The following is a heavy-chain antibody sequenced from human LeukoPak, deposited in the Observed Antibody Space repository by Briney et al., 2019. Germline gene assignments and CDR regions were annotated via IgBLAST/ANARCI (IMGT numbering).Heavy chain of an antibody. J-gene: IGHJ6*02. Sequence: PGGSLRLSCAASGSTFSSYSVNWVRQAPGKGLEWVSSISTTSTYIYYADSVKGRFTISRDNAKSSLYLQMNSLRAEDTAVYYCARDVHSDYDYYAMDVWGQGTTVTVSS. V-gene: IGHV3-21*01. CDR2: ISTTSTYI. CDR3: ARDVHSDYDYYAMDV. D-gene: IGHD4-11*01. CDR1: GSTFSSYS.